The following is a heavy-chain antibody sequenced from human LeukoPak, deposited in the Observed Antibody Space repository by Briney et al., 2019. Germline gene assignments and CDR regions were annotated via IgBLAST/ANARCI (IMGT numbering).Heavy chain of an antibody. CDR3: ARIRNYYDSSGYGSDYYYMDV. D-gene: IGHD3-22*01. Sequence: GGSLRLSCAASGFTFSSYNMNWVRQTPGKGLEWVSSISSSSSYIYYADSVKGRFTISRDNAKNSLYLQMNSLRAEDAAVYYCARIRNYYDSSGYGSDYYYMDVWGKGTTVTVSS. J-gene: IGHJ6*03. V-gene: IGHV3-21*01. CDR2: ISSSSSYI. CDR1: GFTFSSYN.